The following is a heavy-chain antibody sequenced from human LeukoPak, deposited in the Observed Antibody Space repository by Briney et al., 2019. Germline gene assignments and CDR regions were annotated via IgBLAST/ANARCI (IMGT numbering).Heavy chain of an antibody. V-gene: IGHV4-31*03. J-gene: IGHJ4*02. CDR3: ASYSSSWGFSDY. CDR2: IYYSGST. D-gene: IGHD6-13*01. Sequence: PSETLSLTCTVSGGSISSGGYGWSWIRQHPGKGLEWIGYIYYSGSTYYNPSLKSRVTISVYTSKNQFSLKLSSVTAADTAVYYCASYSSSWGFSDYWGQGTLVTVSS. CDR1: GGSISSGGYG.